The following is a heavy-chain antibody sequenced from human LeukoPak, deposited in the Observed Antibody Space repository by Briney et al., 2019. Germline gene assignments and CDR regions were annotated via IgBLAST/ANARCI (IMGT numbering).Heavy chain of an antibody. J-gene: IGHJ5*02. CDR3: ARDNSMEDTAWWFDP. Sequence: ASVKVSCKASGYTFTSYYMHWVRQPPGQGLEWMGIISPIDGSTSYAQKFQGRVTMIRDMSTSTDYMELSSLRSEDTAVYYCARDNSMEDTAWWFDPWGQGTLVIVSS. CDR2: ISPIDGST. V-gene: IGHV1-46*01. CDR1: GYTFTSYY. D-gene: IGHD1-1*01.